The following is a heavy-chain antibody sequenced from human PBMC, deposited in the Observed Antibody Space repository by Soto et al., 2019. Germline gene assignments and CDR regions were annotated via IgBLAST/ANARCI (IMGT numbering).Heavy chain of an antibody. Sequence: GGSLRVSCAAAGLTFSDYYLSWISQAPGKGLEWVSYISSSGSTIYYADSVKGRFTISRDNAKNSLYLQMNSLRAEDTAVYYCARDQVDSGRDPYSNYGGVSYWGQGTLVTVSS. J-gene: IGHJ4*02. V-gene: IGHV3-11*01. CDR3: ARDQVDSGRDPYSNYGGVSY. CDR1: GLTFSDYY. D-gene: IGHD4-4*01. CDR2: ISSSGSTI.